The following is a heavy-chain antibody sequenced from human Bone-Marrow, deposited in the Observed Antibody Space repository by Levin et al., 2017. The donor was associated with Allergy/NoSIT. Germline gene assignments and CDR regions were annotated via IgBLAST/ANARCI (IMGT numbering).Heavy chain of an antibody. CDR3: SEDDSSGYIAY. Sequence: GGSLRLSCADSGFTFSGHAMHWVRQAPGKGLEWVSTISGSGRSTFYADSVRGRFTISRAESRNTLFLQMNSLRAEDTAVYYCSEDDSSGYIAYWGQGTLVTVSS. CDR1: GFTFSGHA. CDR2: ISGSGRST. D-gene: IGHD3-22*01. J-gene: IGHJ4*02. V-gene: IGHV3-23*01.